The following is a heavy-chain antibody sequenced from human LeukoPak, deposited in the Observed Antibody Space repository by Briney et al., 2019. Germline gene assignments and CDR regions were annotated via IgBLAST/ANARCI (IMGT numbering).Heavy chain of an antibody. CDR3: ATTTVTTHYYYYMDV. D-gene: IGHD4-17*01. V-gene: IGHV4-59*01. Sequence: PSETLSLTCTVSGGSIISYYWSWIRQPPGKGLEWIGYIYYSGSTNYNPSLKSRVTISVDTSKNQFSLKLSSVTAADTAVYYCATTTVTTHYYYYMDVWGKGTTVTVSS. CDR2: IYYSGST. CDR1: GGSIISYY. J-gene: IGHJ6*03.